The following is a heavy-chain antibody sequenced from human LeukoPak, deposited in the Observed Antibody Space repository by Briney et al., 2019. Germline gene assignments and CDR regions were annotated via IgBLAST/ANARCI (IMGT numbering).Heavy chain of an antibody. V-gene: IGHV1-69*05. CDR1: GGTFSSYA. CDR3: ARDGGYYTRDYYYMDI. Sequence: EASVKASCTASGGTFSSYAISWVRQAPGQGLEWMGGIIPIFGTANYAQKFQGRVTITTDESTSTAYMELSSLRSEDTAVYYCARDGGYYTRDYYYMDIWGKGTTVTVSS. D-gene: IGHD3-22*01. J-gene: IGHJ6*03. CDR2: IIPIFGTA.